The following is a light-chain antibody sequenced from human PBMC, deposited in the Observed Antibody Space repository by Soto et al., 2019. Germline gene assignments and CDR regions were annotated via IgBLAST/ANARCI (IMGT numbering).Light chain of an antibody. CDR1: QSVSSSY. J-gene: IGKJ1*01. Sequence: EIVLTQSPGTLSLSPGERATLSCRASQSVSSSYLAWYQQKPGQAPRLLIYGASSRATGIPDRFSGSGSGTDFPLTISRLEPEDFAVYYCQQYCSSSPSTFGQGTKVEIK. CDR3: QQYCSSSPST. CDR2: GAS. V-gene: IGKV3-20*01.